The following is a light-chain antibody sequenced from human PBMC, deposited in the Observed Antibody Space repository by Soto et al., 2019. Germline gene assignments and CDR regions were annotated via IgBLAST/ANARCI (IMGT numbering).Light chain of an antibody. CDR3: QQFGRSPRT. J-gene: IGKJ1*01. CDR1: QSVSIIY. Sequence: EIVLTQSPGTLSLSPGEGATLSCRASQSVSIIYLAWYQQKPGQAPRLLMYGTSNRATGIPDRFIGSGSGTDFTLTISNLEPEDFAVYYCQQFGRSPRTFGQGTKVEIK. CDR2: GTS. V-gene: IGKV3-20*01.